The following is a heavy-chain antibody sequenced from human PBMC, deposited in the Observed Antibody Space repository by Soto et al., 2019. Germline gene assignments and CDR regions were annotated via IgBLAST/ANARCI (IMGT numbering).Heavy chain of an antibody. CDR1: GGNFSNYA. D-gene: IGHD3-22*01. CDR2: IIPIFGTA. J-gene: IGHJ3*02. CDR3: ARGAWLLAFDI. Sequence: SVKVSCKDSGGNFSNYAISWVRQAPGQGLEWMGGIIPIFGTANYAQKFQGRVTITADESTSTAYMELSSLRSEDTAVYYCARGAWLLAFDIWGQGTMVTVSS. V-gene: IGHV1-69*13.